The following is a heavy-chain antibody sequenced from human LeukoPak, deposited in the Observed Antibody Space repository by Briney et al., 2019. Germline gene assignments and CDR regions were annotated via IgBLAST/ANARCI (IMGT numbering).Heavy chain of an antibody. Sequence: ASVKVSCKASGYTFTSYAMHWVRQAPGQGLEWMGRINPNSGGANYAQKFQGRVTMTRDTSISTAYMELSRLRSDDTAVYYCARDQITIFGVARDMDVWGQGTTVTVSS. V-gene: IGHV1-2*06. CDR2: INPNSGGA. CDR1: GYTFTSYA. CDR3: ARDQITIFGVARDMDV. D-gene: IGHD3-3*01. J-gene: IGHJ6*02.